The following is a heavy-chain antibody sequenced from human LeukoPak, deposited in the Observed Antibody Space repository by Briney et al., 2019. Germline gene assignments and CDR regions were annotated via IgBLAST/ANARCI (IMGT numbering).Heavy chain of an antibody. J-gene: IGHJ4*02. Sequence: SETLSLTCTVSGGSISSYYWSWIRQPAGKGLQWIGRIYTSGSTNYNPSPKSRVTLSVDTPKTQLSLKVSSVTAADTAVYYCARLSRGAVAHYWGQGTLVTVSS. V-gene: IGHV4-4*07. D-gene: IGHD6-19*01. CDR2: IYTSGST. CDR3: ARLSRGAVAHY. CDR1: GGSISSYY.